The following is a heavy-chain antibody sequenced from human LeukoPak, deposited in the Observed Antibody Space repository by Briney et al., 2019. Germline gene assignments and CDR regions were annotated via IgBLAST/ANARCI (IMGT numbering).Heavy chain of an antibody. CDR1: GGSISGYY. CDR3: ARGGQYYYDSSSYPDY. J-gene: IGHJ4*02. CDR2: IYYGGRT. V-gene: IGHV4-59*01. D-gene: IGHD3-22*01. Sequence: SETLSLTCTVSGGSISGYYWSWTRQPPGKGRVWIGYIYYGGRTNYNPSLKSRVTISVETSKNQFSLKLSSVTAADTAVYYCARGGQYYYDSSSYPDYWGQGTLVTVSS.